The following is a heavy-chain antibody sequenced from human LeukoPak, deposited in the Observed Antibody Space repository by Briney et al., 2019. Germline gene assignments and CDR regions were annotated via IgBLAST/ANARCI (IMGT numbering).Heavy chain of an antibody. D-gene: IGHD6-25*01. CDR3: ARGDSGWGF. J-gene: IGHJ4*02. Sequence: SETLSLTCTVSGGSISTSSYYWGWIRQPPGKGLEWIGSIYNSGSTYYDPSLKSRVSISVDTSKNQFSLKLNSVTAADTAVYYCARGDSGWGFWGQGTLVTVSS. CDR1: GGSISTSSYY. V-gene: IGHV4-39*07. CDR2: IYNSGST.